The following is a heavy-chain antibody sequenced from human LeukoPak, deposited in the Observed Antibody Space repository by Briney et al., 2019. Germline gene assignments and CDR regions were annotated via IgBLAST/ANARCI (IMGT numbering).Heavy chain of an antibody. CDR3: ARDRGSRWLMDAFDI. V-gene: IGHV3-48*04. CDR2: ISSSSSTI. Sequence: GGSLRLSCAASGFTFSSYSMNWVRQAPGKGLEWVSYISSSSSTIYSADSVKGRFTISRDNAKNSLYLQMNSLRAEDTAVYYCARDRGSRWLMDAFDIWGQGTMVTVSS. D-gene: IGHD1-26*01. J-gene: IGHJ3*02. CDR1: GFTFSSYS.